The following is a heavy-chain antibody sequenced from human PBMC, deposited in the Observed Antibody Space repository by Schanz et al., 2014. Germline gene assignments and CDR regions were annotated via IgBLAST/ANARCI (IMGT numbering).Heavy chain of an antibody. D-gene: IGHD6-19*01. V-gene: IGHV7-4-1*02. J-gene: IGHJ4*02. CDR2: INTNTGNP. CDR3: TTETIAMAGTFSI. CDR1: GYTFTTYH. Sequence: QGQLVQSGSELKKPGASVKVSCKASGYTFTTYHIIWVRQAPGQGLEYMGWINTNTGNPTYAQDFTGRFVFSLDTSVSTAYLQISSLKAEDTAAYYCTTETIAMAGTFSIWGQGTLVTVSS.